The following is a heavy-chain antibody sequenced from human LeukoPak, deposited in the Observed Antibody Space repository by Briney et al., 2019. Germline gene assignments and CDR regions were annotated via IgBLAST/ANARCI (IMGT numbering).Heavy chain of an antibody. J-gene: IGHJ4*02. CDR2: IYHRGNT. CDR3: ARRVGKYPTYYFDA. Sequence: SETLSLTCTVSGGSISNGDHYWGWVRHHPGKGLEWIGYIYHRGNTNFNPSLKSRLSMTIDTSTNQFSLKLSSVTAADTAIYYCARRVGKYPTYYFDAWGQGTLVTVSS. D-gene: IGHD1-1*01. CDR1: GGSISNGDHY. V-gene: IGHV4-31*03.